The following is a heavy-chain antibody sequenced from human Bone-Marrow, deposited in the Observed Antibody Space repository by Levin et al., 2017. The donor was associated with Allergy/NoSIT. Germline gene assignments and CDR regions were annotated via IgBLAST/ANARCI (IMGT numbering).Heavy chain of an antibody. J-gene: IGHJ4*02. CDR2: VNSDGTST. CDR3: TVSLAVTTDY. D-gene: IGHD4-17*01. Sequence: GESLKISCAASGFTFSSYWMHWVRQAPGKGLVWVSRVNSDGTSTRYADSVKGRFTISRDNAKNTLYLQMNSLRAEDTAIYYCTVSLAVTTDYWGQGTLVTVSS. CDR1: GFTFSSYW. V-gene: IGHV3-74*01.